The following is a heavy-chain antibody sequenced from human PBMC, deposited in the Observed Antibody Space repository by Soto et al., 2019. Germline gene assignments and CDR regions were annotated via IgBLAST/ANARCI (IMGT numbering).Heavy chain of an antibody. J-gene: IGHJ6*02. D-gene: IGHD3-10*01. V-gene: IGHV4-34*01. CDR1: GGSFSGYY. Sequence: SETLSLTCAVYGGSFSGYYWSWIRQPPGKGLEWIGEINHSGSTNYNPSLKSRVTISVDTSKNQFSLKLSSVTAADTAVYYCAREGWDYYGSGSYYRSPPLKYYYGMDVWGQGTTVTVS. CDR2: INHSGST. CDR3: AREGWDYYGSGSYYRSPPLKYYYGMDV.